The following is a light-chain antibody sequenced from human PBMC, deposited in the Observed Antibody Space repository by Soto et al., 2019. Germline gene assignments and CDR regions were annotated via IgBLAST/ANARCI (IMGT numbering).Light chain of an antibody. CDR2: EVT. CDR3: CSYAGSSSGV. J-gene: IGLJ3*02. CDR1: SSDVGTYDL. Sequence: QSALTQPASVSGSPGQSITISCTGTSSDVGTYDLVSWYQQHPGKAPKLMIYEVTKRPSGVSNRFSGSKSGNEASLTISGLQAEDEADYHCCSYAGSSSGVFGGGTKLTVL. V-gene: IGLV2-23*02.